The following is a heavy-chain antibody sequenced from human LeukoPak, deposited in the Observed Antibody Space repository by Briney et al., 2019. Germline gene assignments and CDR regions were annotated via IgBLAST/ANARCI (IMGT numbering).Heavy chain of an antibody. V-gene: IGHV5-51*01. CDR2: IYPGDSDT. J-gene: IGHJ6*03. Sequence: GESLKISCKGSGYSFISYWIGWVRQMPGKGLEWMGIIYPGDSDTRYSPSFQGQVTISADKSISTAYLQWSSLKASDTAMYYCARLGPAVVPAAKKMWYYYYMDVWGKGTTVTVSS. CDR1: GYSFISYW. D-gene: IGHD2-2*01. CDR3: ARLGPAVVPAAKKMWYYYYMDV.